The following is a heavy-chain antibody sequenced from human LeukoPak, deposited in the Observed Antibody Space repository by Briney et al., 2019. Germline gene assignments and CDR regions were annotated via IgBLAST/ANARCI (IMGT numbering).Heavy chain of an antibody. D-gene: IGHD3-10*01. CDR2: INHSGST. J-gene: IGHJ5*02. Sequence: PSETLSLTCAVYGGSFSGYYWNWIRQPPGKGLEWIGEINHSGSTNYNSSLKSRVTISVDTSKNQFSLKLSSVTAADTAVYYCARGRITMVRGAPLWFDPWGQGTLVTVSS. CDR3: ARGRITMVRGAPLWFDP. V-gene: IGHV4-34*01. CDR1: GGSFSGYY.